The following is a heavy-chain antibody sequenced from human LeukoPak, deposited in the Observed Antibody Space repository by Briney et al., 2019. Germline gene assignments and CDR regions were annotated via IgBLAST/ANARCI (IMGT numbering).Heavy chain of an antibody. CDR3: ARSVFTVTTTPPDWFDP. V-gene: IGHV4-39*07. Sequence: SETLSLTCTVSGGSISSSSYYWGWIRQPPGKGLEWIGSIYYSGSTYYNPSLKSRVTISVDTSKNQFSLQLNSVTPEDTAVYYCARSVFTVTTTPPDWFDPWGQGTLVTVSS. CDR1: GGSISSSSYY. D-gene: IGHD4-17*01. CDR2: IYYSGST. J-gene: IGHJ5*02.